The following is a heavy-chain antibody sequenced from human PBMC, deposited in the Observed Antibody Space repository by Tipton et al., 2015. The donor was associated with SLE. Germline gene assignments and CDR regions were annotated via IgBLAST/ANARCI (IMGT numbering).Heavy chain of an antibody. Sequence: TLSLTCTVSGGSISSYYWSWIRQPPGKGLEWIGYIYYSGSTNYNPSLKSRVTISVDTSKNQFSLKLSSVTAADTAVYYCARGSLRLGEFSLAYWGQGTLVTVSS. CDR1: GGSISSYY. V-gene: IGHV4-59*01. CDR3: ARGSLRLGEFSLAY. CDR2: IYYSGST. D-gene: IGHD3-16*02. J-gene: IGHJ4*02.